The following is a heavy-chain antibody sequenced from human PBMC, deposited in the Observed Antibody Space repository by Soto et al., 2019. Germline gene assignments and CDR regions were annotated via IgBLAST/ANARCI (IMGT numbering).Heavy chain of an antibody. CDR1: GFTFSHFA. CDR2: LSGGDDST. CDR3: AKKYKYGSGTYLYYFDY. D-gene: IGHD3-10*01. J-gene: IGHJ4*02. Sequence: EVQLLESGGGLVQPGGSLRLSCAASGFTFSHFAMSWVRQAPGKGLEWVSTLSGGDDSTYYADSVKDRFTISRDNSKNTLYLQLNSLRAEDTAVYYCAKKYKYGSGTYLYYFDYWGQGTLVTVSS. V-gene: IGHV3-23*01.